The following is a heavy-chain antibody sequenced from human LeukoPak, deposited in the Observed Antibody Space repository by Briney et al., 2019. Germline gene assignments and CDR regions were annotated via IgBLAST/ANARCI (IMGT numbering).Heavy chain of an antibody. CDR3: AKVTYSSGKLGDY. Sequence: GGSLRLSCVASGFTFSSYGMHWVRQAPGKGLEWEAFISYDGSNRYYVDSVKDRFTISRDNSKNTLYLQMNSLRAEDTAVYYCAKVTYSSGKLGDYWGQGTLVTVSS. CDR2: ISYDGSNR. J-gene: IGHJ4*02. V-gene: IGHV3-30*18. D-gene: IGHD6-19*01. CDR1: GFTFSSYG.